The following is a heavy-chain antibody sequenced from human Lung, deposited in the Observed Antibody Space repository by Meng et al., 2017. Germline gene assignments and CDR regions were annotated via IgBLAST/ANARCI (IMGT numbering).Heavy chain of an antibody. CDR1: GGSFSDYY. Sequence: QVQLPQWGAGRLKPSETLLLTCVVSGGSFSDYYWSWIRQPPGKGLEWIGEINHSGSTNYNPSLESRATISVDTSQNNLSLKLSSVTAADSAVYYCARGPTTMAHDFDYWGQGTLVTVSS. D-gene: IGHD4-11*01. CDR3: ARGPTTMAHDFDY. V-gene: IGHV4-34*01. J-gene: IGHJ4*02. CDR2: INHSGST.